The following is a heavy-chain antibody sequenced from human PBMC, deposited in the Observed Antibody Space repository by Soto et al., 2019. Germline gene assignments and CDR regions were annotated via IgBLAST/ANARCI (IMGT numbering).Heavy chain of an antibody. CDR2: IYYSGTA. D-gene: IGHD3-16*01. V-gene: IGHV4-31*03. CDR3: ARVGPLPYYPYYLDV. Sequence: QVQLQESGPGLVKPSQTLSLTCTVSGGSISSTGHYWSWIRQHPGKGLEWIGYIYYSGTAYYNPSLKSRVTMSVDTSKDQFSLKLSSVTAADTAVYYCARVGPLPYYPYYLDVWGKGTTVTVSS. J-gene: IGHJ6*03. CDR1: GGSISSTGHY.